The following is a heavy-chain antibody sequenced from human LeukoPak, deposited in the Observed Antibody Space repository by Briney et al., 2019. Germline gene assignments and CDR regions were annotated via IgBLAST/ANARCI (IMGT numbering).Heavy chain of an antibody. CDR1: GYTCTGYY. Sequence: ASEKVSCKASGYTCTGYYMHWVRQAAGQGLEWMGWINPNSGGTNYAQKFQGWVTMTRDTSISTAYMELSRLRSDDTAVYYCARSAVAGDYFDYWGQGTLVTVSS. J-gene: IGHJ4*02. CDR3: ARSAVAGDYFDY. CDR2: INPNSGGT. D-gene: IGHD6-19*01. V-gene: IGHV1-2*04.